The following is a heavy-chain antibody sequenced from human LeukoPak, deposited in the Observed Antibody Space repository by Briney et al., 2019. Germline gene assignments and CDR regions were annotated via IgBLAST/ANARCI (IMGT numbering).Heavy chain of an antibody. Sequence: GGSLRLSCAASGFTFSSYAMHWVRQAPGKGLEWVAVISYDGSNKYYADSVKGRVTISRDNSKNTLYLQMNSLRAEDTAVYYCARESPTKMVYLISYYYYYYMDVWGKGTTVTVSS. CDR1: GFTFSSYA. CDR3: ARESPTKMVYLISYYYYYYMDV. D-gene: IGHD2-8*01. V-gene: IGHV3-30*04. J-gene: IGHJ6*03. CDR2: ISYDGSNK.